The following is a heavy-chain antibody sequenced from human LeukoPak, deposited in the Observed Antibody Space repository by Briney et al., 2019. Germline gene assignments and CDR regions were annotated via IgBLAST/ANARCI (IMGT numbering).Heavy chain of an antibody. V-gene: IGHV1-24*01. CDR2: FDPEDGET. CDR3: ATDPYYYGSGSYYNKSGWFDP. D-gene: IGHD3-10*01. Sequence: ASVTVSCKVSGYTLTELSMHWVRQAPGKGLEWVGGFDPEDGETIYAQKFQGRVTMTEDTSTDTAYMELSSLRSEDTAVYYCATDPYYYGSGSYYNKSGWFDPWGQGTLVTVSS. J-gene: IGHJ5*02. CDR1: GYTLTELS.